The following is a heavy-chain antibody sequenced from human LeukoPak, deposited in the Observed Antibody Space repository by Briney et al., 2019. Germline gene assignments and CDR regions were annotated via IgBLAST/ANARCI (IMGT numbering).Heavy chain of an antibody. CDR3: AKDHGSGSSRYYYYYMDV. D-gene: IGHD3-10*01. J-gene: IGHJ6*03. V-gene: IGHV3-43*01. CDR1: GFTFDDYA. CDR2: ISWDGGST. Sequence: GGSLRLSCAASGFTFDDYAMHWVRQAPGKGLEWVSLISWDGGSTYYADSVKGRFTISRDNSKNSLYLQMNSLRTEDTALYYCAKDHGSGSSRYYYYYMDVWGKGTTVTISS.